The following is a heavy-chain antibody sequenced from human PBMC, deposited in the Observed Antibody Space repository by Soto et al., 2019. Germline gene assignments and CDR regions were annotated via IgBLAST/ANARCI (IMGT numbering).Heavy chain of an antibody. CDR1: GFTFRNYA. D-gene: IGHD2-8*01. Sequence: GGSLRLSCAASGFTFRNYAMAWVRQAPGQGPQWVSAINNGGDITYHADSVKGRFTISRDNSKATVYLQVASLRGEDTAIYYCVKGQTQMDMYFDSWGQGSLVTVSS. V-gene: IGHV3-23*01. CDR3: VKGQTQMDMYFDS. J-gene: IGHJ4*01. CDR2: INNGGDIT.